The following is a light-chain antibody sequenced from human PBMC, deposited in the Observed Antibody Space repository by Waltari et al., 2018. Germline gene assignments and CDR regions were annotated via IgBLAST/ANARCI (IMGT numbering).Light chain of an antibody. CDR3: QQYYGTPPYT. CDR1: QSVLYSSNNKNH. Sequence: DIVMTQSPESLAVSLGERATINCKSSQSVLYSSNNKNHLAWYQPKPGQPPKRLIYWASTRESGVPDGFSGSGSGTDFTLTISSLQAGDVAVYYCQQYYGTPPYTFGQGTKLEIK. CDR2: WAS. V-gene: IGKV4-1*01. J-gene: IGKJ2*01.